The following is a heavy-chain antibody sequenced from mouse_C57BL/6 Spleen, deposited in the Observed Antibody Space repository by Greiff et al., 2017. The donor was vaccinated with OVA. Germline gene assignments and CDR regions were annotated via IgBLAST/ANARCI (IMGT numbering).Heavy chain of an antibody. J-gene: IGHJ4*01. V-gene: IGHV5-4*01. CDR1: GFTFSSYA. CDR3: SREDYGSVYAMDY. D-gene: IGHD1-1*01. CDR2: ISDGGSYT. Sequence: EVMLVESGGGLVKPGGSLKLSCAASGFTFSSYAMSWVRQTPEKRLEWVATISDGGSYTYYPDNVKGRFTISRDNAKNNLYLQMSHLKSEDTAMYYCSREDYGSVYAMDYWGQGTSVTVSS.